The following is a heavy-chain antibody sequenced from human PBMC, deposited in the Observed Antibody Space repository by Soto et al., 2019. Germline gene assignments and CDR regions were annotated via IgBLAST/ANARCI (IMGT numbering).Heavy chain of an antibody. CDR3: ARHFDVNTALDYYYFDL. D-gene: IGHD5-18*01. J-gene: IGHJ2*01. CDR2: LYSSGRA. Sequence: QVQLQESGPGLVKTSETLSLTCTVSGVSISPYYWTWIRQPAGKGLEWIVHLYSSGRATYNPSLTNLVTMSVFRDHFSLTLKSLTAADTAVYYCARHFDVNTALDYYYFDLWCRGALVTVSS. V-gene: IGHV4-4*07. CDR1: GVSISPYY.